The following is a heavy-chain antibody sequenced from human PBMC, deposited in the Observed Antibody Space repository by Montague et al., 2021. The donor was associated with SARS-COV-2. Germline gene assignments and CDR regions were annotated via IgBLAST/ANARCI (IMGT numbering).Heavy chain of an antibody. J-gene: IGHJ6*02. V-gene: IGHV4-59*01. D-gene: IGHD2-2*01. Sequence: SETLSLTCSGLGSWIRGEDRKSTRLNSSNELKSYADIYYSKETNYNPSLKSRVTISVHTSKNHFTLSLSSVTAADTAVYYCANFRRTQLLFGTLYYGMDVWGQGTTVTVS. CDR1: GSWIRGED. CDR2: IYYSKET. CDR3: ANFRRTQLLFGTLYYGMDV.